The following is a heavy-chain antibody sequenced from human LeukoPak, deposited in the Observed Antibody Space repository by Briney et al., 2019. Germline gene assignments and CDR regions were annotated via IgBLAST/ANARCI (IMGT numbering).Heavy chain of an antibody. V-gene: IGHV1-18*01. Sequence: ASVRVSCKASGYTFTSYGISWVRQAPGQGLEWMGWISAYNGNTNYAQKLQGRVTMTTDTSTSTAYMELRSLRSDDTAVYYCARDSYDFWSGYPDYWGQGTLVTVSS. CDR3: ARDSYDFWSGYPDY. J-gene: IGHJ4*02. CDR1: GYTFTSYG. CDR2: ISAYNGNT. D-gene: IGHD3-3*01.